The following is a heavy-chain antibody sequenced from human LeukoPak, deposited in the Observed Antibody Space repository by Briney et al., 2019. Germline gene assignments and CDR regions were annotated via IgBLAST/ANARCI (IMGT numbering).Heavy chain of an antibody. Sequence: SETLSLTCSVSGGSISTYYWNWIRQTPGKGLEWISHISNGRTDYNPSLKSRVTISVDTSKNHFSLKLTSVTAADTAVYYCARDKAHSYGRYFDPWGQGALVIVSS. CDR1: GGSISTYY. V-gene: IGHV4-59*01. CDR2: ISNGRT. J-gene: IGHJ5*02. D-gene: IGHD5-18*01. CDR3: ARDKAHSYGRYFDP.